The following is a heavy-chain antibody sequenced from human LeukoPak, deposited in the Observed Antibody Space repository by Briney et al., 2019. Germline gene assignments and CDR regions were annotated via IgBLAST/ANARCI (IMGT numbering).Heavy chain of an antibody. J-gene: IGHJ4*02. CDR2: MNPNSGNT. D-gene: IGHD6-19*01. Sequence: ASVKVSCRASGYTFTSYDINWVRQATGQGLEWMGWMNPNSGNTGYAQKFQGRVTMTRNTSISTAYMELSSLRSEDTAVYYCARRIAVADALDYWGQGTLVTVSS. CDR3: ARRIAVADALDY. CDR1: GYTFTSYD. V-gene: IGHV1-8*01.